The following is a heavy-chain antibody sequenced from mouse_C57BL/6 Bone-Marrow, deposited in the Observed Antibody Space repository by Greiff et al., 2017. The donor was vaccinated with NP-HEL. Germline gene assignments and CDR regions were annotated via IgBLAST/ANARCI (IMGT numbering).Heavy chain of an antibody. J-gene: IGHJ3*01. Sequence: QVQLQQSGPELVKPGASVKLSCKASGYTFTSYDINWVKQRPGQGLEWIGWIYPRDGRTKYNEKFKGKATLTVDTSSSTAYMELHSLTSEDSAVYFCARSLNWDWFAYWGQGTLVTVSA. D-gene: IGHD4-1*01. V-gene: IGHV1-85*01. CDR2: IYPRDGRT. CDR1: GYTFTSYD. CDR3: ARSLNWDWFAY.